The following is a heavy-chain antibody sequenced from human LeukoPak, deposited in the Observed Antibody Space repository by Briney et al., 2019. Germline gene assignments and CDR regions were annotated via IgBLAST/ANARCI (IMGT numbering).Heavy chain of an antibody. J-gene: IGHJ5*02. CDR3: ARAYCSSTSCRNWFDP. CDR1: GGSFSGYY. CDR2: INHSGST. Sequence: SETLSLTCAVYGGSFSGYYWSWIRQPPGKGLEWIGEINHSGSTNHNPSLKSRVTISVDTSKTQFSLKLSSVTAADTAVYYCARAYCSSTSCRNWFDPWGQGTLVTVSS. V-gene: IGHV4-34*01. D-gene: IGHD2-2*01.